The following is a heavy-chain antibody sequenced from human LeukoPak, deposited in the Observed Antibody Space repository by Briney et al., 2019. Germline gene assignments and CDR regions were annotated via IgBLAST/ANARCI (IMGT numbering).Heavy chain of an antibody. Sequence: SETLSLTCSVSGYSITSYYWSWIRQPPGKGLEWGGYLYYTGSTKYNPSLDSRVTISVDTSKNQFSLKLSSVTAADTAVYYCARLYYGDYSPYYFDYWGQGTLVTVSS. D-gene: IGHD4-17*01. J-gene: IGHJ4*02. V-gene: IGHV4-59*01. CDR2: LYYTGST. CDR3: ARLYYGDYSPYYFDY. CDR1: GYSITSYY.